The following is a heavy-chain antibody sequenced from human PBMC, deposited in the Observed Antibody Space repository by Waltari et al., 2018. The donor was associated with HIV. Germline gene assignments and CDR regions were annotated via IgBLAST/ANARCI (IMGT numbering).Heavy chain of an antibody. J-gene: IGHJ4*02. Sequence: QVQLQESGPGLVKPSETLSLTCTVSGGSISSYYWTWIRPPPGKGLESIGYIYYTGSTKYNPSLKSRVTISVDTSKNQFSLKLSSVTAADTAVYYCARAIAVADLYYFDYWGQGTLITVSS. CDR1: GGSISSYY. D-gene: IGHD6-19*01. CDR2: IYYTGST. CDR3: ARAIAVADLYYFDY. V-gene: IGHV4-59*01.